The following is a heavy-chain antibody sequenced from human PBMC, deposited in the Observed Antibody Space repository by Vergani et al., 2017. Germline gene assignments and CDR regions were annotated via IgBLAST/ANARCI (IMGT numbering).Heavy chain of an antibody. J-gene: IGHJ6*03. D-gene: IGHD2-2*03. CDR3: ARVPLDIVVVPAAANPYYYYYMDV. Sequence: QVQLQESGPGLVKPSQTLSLTCTVSGGSISSGGYYWSWIRQHPGKGLEWIGYIYYSGSTYYNPSLKSRVTISVDTSKNQFSLKLSSVTAADTAVYYCARVPLDIVVVPAAANPYYYYYMDVWGKGTTVTVSS. V-gene: IGHV4-31*03. CDR1: GGSISSGGYY. CDR2: IYYSGST.